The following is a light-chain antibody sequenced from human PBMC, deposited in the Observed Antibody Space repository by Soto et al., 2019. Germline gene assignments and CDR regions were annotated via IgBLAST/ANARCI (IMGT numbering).Light chain of an antibody. J-gene: IGKJ4*01. Sequence: DIVLTQSLGTLSLSPGERAALSCRASQSVSSSYLAWYQQKPGQAPRLLIYGASNRATGIPDRFSGSGSGTDFTLTISRLEPEDFAVYYCQQHDNSPLTFGGGTKVEIK. CDR1: QSVSSSY. V-gene: IGKV3-20*01. CDR2: GAS. CDR3: QQHDNSPLT.